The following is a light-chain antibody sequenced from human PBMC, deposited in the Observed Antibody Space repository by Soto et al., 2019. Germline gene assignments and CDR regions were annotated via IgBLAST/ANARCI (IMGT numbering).Light chain of an antibody. CDR3: SSFTTSSTLDVV. Sequence: QSALTQPASVSGSPGQSVTIPCTGTSSDVGDYKYVSWYQQHPGKAPKLMIYEVTNRPSGVSDRFSGSKSGNTASLTISGLQAEDEADYYCSSFTTSSTLDVVFGGGTQLTVL. CDR1: SSDVGDYKY. V-gene: IGLV2-14*01. J-gene: IGLJ2*01. CDR2: EVT.